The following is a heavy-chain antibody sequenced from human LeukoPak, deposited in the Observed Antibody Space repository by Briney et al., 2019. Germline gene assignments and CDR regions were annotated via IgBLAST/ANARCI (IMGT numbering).Heavy chain of an antibody. Sequence: SETLSLTCTVSGGSISSYCWSWIRQPPGKGLEWIGYIFYSGSTNYNPSLKSRVTISVDTSKNQFSLKLSSVTAADTAVYYCARNSCPSGSCYDNRGYFDYWGQGTLVTVSS. CDR3: ARNSCPSGSCYDNRGYFDY. J-gene: IGHJ4*02. CDR1: GGSISSYC. CDR2: IFYSGST. D-gene: IGHD2-15*01. V-gene: IGHV4-59*08.